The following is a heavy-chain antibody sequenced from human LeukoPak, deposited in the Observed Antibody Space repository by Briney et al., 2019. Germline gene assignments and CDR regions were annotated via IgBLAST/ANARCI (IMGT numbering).Heavy chain of an antibody. D-gene: IGHD6-13*01. CDR2: ISSSSSYI. J-gene: IGHJ6*02. CDR3: AKGTGYSSSSYGMDV. CDR1: GFTFSSYS. V-gene: IGHV3-21*01. Sequence: PGGSLRLSCAASGFTFSSYSMNWVRQAPGKGLEWVSSISSSSSYIYYADSVKGRFTISRDNAKNSLYLQMSSLRAEDTAVYYCAKGTGYSSSSYGMDVWGQGTTVTVSS.